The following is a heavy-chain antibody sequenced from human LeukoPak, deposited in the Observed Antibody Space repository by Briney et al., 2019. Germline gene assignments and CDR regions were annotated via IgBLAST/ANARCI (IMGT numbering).Heavy chain of an antibody. Sequence: ASVKVSCTASGYIFTGYAMDWVRQAPGQRLEWMGWINGGNGNTKYSQKFQGRVTITRDTSASTAYMELSSLRSEDTAVYYCAIGVYTFYYGLDVWGQGTTVTVSS. CDR3: AIGVYTFYYGLDV. CDR2: INGGNGNT. D-gene: IGHD5-18*01. V-gene: IGHV1-3*01. J-gene: IGHJ6*02. CDR1: GYIFTGYA.